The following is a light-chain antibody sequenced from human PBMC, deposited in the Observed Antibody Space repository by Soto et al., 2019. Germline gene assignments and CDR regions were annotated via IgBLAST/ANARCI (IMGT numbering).Light chain of an antibody. J-gene: IGKJ1*01. Sequence: DIQMTQSPSTLSASIGDRVTITCRASQAISDRLAWYRQKPGKAPNLLIYRASTLESGVSSRFSGSGSGTEFTLTISSLQQDDSATYYCQWSDSPWTFGQGTKIEVK. CDR1: QAISDR. CDR2: RAS. CDR3: QWSDSPWT. V-gene: IGKV1-5*03.